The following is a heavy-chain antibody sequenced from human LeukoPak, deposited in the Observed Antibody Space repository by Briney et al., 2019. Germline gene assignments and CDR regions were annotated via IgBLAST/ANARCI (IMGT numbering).Heavy chain of an antibody. CDR2: TYYRSKWYN. CDR3: ARGVTAHYAY. D-gene: IGHD1-14*01. V-gene: IGHV6-1*01. CDR1: GDSVSSNSAA. Sequence: SQTLSLTCAISGDSVSSNSAAWNWIRQFPSRGLEWLGRTYYRSKWYNDYAVSVKSRITIIPDTSKNQFSLQLNSVTPEDTALYYCARGVTAHYAYWGQGTLVTVSS. J-gene: IGHJ4*02.